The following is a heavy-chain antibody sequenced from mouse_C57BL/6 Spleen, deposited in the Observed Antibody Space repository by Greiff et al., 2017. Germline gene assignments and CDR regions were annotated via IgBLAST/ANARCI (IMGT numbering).Heavy chain of an antibody. J-gene: IGHJ3*01. CDR2: IDPENGDT. Sequence: VHVKQSGAELVRPGASVKLSCTASGFNIKDDYMHWVKQRPEQGLEWIGWIDPENGDTEYASKFQGKATITADTSSNTAYLQLSSLTSEDTAVYYCTKVFAYWGQGTLVTVSA. CDR3: TKVFAY. CDR1: GFNIKDDY. V-gene: IGHV14-4*01.